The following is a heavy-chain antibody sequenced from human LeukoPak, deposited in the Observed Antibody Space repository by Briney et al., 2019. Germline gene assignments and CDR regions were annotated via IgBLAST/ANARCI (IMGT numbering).Heavy chain of an antibody. J-gene: IGHJ5*02. Sequence: ASVKVSCKASGYTFTGYYMHWVRQAPGQGPEWMGWVNPNSGGTNYAQKFQGRVTMTRDTSLSTVYMELSRLRSDDTAVYYCATQATSGWHFSWGQGTLVTVSS. CDR3: ATQATSGWHFS. V-gene: IGHV1-2*02. D-gene: IGHD6-19*01. CDR2: VNPNSGGT. CDR1: GYTFTGYY.